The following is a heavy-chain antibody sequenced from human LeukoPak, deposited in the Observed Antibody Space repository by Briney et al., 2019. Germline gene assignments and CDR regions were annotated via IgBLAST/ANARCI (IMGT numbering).Heavy chain of an antibody. CDR2: INHSGST. V-gene: IGHV4-34*01. D-gene: IGHD3-22*01. Sequence: PSETLSLTCAVYGGSFSGYYWSWIRQPPGKGLEWIGEINHSGSTNYNPSLKSRVTISVDTSKNQFSLKLSSVTAADTAVYYCARGSPFFPGPLDSSGYYLPRGQKRYFDYWGQGTLVTVSS. CDR3: ARGSPFFPGPLDSSGYYLPRGQKRYFDY. J-gene: IGHJ4*02. CDR1: GGSFSGYY.